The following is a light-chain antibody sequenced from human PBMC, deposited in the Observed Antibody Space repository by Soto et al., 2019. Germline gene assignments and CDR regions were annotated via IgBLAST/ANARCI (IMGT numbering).Light chain of an antibody. CDR1: SSNIGAGKD. CDR3: QSYGTSLSGLYV. V-gene: IGLV1-40*01. J-gene: IGLJ1*01. CDR2: ADS. Sequence: QSALTQPPSVSGAPGQRVTISCTGSSSNIGAGKDVNWFQQLPGTAPKLLIYADSNRPSGVPDRFSGSKSGTSASLAIAGLQVEDEADYYCQSYGTSLSGLYVFGTGTKVTVL.